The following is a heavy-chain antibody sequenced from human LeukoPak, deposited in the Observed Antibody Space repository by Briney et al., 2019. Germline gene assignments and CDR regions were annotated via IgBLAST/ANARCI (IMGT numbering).Heavy chain of an antibody. D-gene: IGHD1-14*01. CDR2: ISYSGNT. CDR1: GGSISSYY. J-gene: IGHJ6*03. CDR3: ARANNRIQNYYYMDV. Sequence: SETLSLTCTVSGGSISSYYWSWIRQPPGKGLEWIGYISYSGNTNYNPSLKSRVTISVETSKNQFSLKLSSVTAADTAVYYCARANNRIQNYYYMDVWGKGTTVTVSS. V-gene: IGHV4-59*08.